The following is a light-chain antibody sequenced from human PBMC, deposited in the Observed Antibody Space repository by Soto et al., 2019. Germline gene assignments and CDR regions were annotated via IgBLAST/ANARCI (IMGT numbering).Light chain of an antibody. V-gene: IGKV3-11*01. CDR3: QQRNNWPPIT. J-gene: IGKJ5*01. Sequence: IVLTQSPVTLSLSPWERATLSCRASQSVSSYLAWYQQRPGQAPRLLIYDASNRATGIPARFSGSGSGTDFTLTIDNLEPEDFAIYYCQQRNNWPPITFGQGTRLE. CDR1: QSVSSY. CDR2: DAS.